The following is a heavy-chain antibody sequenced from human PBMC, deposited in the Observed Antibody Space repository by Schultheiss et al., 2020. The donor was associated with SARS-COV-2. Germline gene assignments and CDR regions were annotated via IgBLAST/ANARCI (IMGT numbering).Heavy chain of an antibody. J-gene: IGHJ4*02. CDR3: ARVVGSNFAHFDY. CDR2: IYYSGST. V-gene: IGHV4-31*03. D-gene: IGHD4-11*01. CDR1: GGSISSGGYY. Sequence: SETLSLTCTVSGGSISSGGYYWSWIRQHPGKGLEWIGYIYYSGSTYYNPSLKSRVTISVDTSKNQFSLKLSSVTAADTAVYYCARVVGSNFAHFDYWGQGTLVTVSS.